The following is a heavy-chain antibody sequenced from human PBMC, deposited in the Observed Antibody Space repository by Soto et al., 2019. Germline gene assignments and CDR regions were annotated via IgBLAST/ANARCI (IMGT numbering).Heavy chain of an antibody. V-gene: IGHV3-9*01. D-gene: IGHD6-19*01. Sequence: EVQLVESGGGLVQPGRSLRLSCAASGFTFDDYAMHWFRQAPGKGLEWVSGISWNSGSVGYADSVKGRFTISRDNAKNSLYLQMNSLRAEDTALYYCAKDTSYSSGWTWGEGTLVTVSS. J-gene: IGHJ5*02. CDR3: AKDTSYSSGWT. CDR1: GFTFDDYA. CDR2: ISWNSGSV.